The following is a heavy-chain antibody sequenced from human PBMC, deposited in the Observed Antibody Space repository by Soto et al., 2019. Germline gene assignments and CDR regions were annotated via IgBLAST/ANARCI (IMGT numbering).Heavy chain of an antibody. J-gene: IGHJ3*02. D-gene: IGHD3-9*01. Sequence: PGGSLRLSCAASGFTFSSYAMSWVRQAPGKGLEWVSAISGSGGSTYYADSVKGRFTISRDNSKNTLYLQMNSLRAEDTAVYYCAKVLVLRYFDWLSMDDAFDIWGQGTMVT. CDR3: AKVLVLRYFDWLSMDDAFDI. V-gene: IGHV3-23*01. CDR1: GFTFSSYA. CDR2: ISGSGGST.